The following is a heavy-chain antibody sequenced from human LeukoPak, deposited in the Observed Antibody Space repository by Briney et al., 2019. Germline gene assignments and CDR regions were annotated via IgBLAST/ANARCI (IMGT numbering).Heavy chain of an antibody. Sequence: PETLSLTCTVSGGSISSYYWSWIRQPPGKGLEWIGYIYYSGSTNYNPSLKSRVTISVDTSKNQFSLKLSSVTAADTAVYYCARAYYDILTGYYSPVGMDVWGQGTTVTVSS. J-gene: IGHJ6*02. CDR3: ARAYYDILTGYYSPVGMDV. D-gene: IGHD3-9*01. CDR2: IYYSGST. V-gene: IGHV4-59*01. CDR1: GGSISSYY.